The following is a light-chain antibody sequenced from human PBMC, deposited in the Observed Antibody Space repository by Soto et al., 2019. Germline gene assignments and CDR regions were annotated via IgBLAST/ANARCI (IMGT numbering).Light chain of an antibody. CDR2: HAS. CDR1: QSINSSY. V-gene: IGKV3-20*01. J-gene: IGKJ4*01. Sequence: ENVLTQSPGTLSLSPGEIATLSCSASQSINSSYLARYQPKPGQTPRLLIYHASNSATGIPARLSGSGSGTDFTLTISGLEPEDFAEYYGQQDGDSLLTFGGGTKVEIK. CDR3: QQDGDSLLT.